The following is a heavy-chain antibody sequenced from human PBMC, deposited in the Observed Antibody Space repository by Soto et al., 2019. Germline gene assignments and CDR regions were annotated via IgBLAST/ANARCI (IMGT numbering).Heavy chain of an antibody. CDR1: GGTFSSYA. CDR2: IISIFGTA. J-gene: IGHJ6*02. D-gene: IGHD2-2*01. V-gene: IGHV1-69*12. Sequence: QVQLVQSGAEVKKPGSSVKVSCKASGGTFSSYAISWVRQAPGQGLEWMGGIISIFGTANYAQKFQGSVTITANESTSTADMALSSLRSEDTAVYYCARHVPAAGYYYGMDVWGQGTTVTVSS. CDR3: ARHVPAAGYYYGMDV.